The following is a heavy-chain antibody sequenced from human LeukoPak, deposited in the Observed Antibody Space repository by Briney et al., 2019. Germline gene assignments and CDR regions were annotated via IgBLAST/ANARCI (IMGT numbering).Heavy chain of an antibody. V-gene: IGHV3-23*01. CDR3: AKIIVGATFVYYYYMDV. J-gene: IGHJ6*03. CDR2: IRPSGDNT. Sequence: PGGSLRLSCAASGFTFSSYDMTWVRQAPGRGLEWVSSIRPSGDNTYYGDSVKGRFTISRDNAKNSLYLQMNSLRPEDTALYYCAKIIVGATFVYYYYMDVWGKGTMVTISS. D-gene: IGHD1-26*01. CDR1: GFTFSSYD.